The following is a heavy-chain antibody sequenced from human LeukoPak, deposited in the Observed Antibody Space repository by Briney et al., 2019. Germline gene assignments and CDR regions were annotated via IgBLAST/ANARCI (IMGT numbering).Heavy chain of an antibody. J-gene: IGHJ3*02. CDR1: GYTLTGLS. D-gene: IGHD3-22*01. CDR2: FDPEDGET. CDR3: ATQDSSGYYLAFDI. V-gene: IGHV1-24*01. Sequence: ASVKVSCKVSGYTLTGLSMHWVRQAPGKGLEWMGGFDPEDGETIYAQKFQGRVTMTEDTSTDTAYMELSSLRSEDTAVYYCATQDSSGYYLAFDIWGQGTMVTVSS.